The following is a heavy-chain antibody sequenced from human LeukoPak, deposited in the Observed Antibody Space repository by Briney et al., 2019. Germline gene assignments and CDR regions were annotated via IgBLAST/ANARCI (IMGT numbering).Heavy chain of an antibody. CDR3: ARLYSSSWSFDY. V-gene: IGHV3-30*02. J-gene: IGHJ4*02. Sequence: PGGSLRLSCAASGFTFSSYGMHWVRQAPGKGLEWVAFIGYDGSKMYYVDSVKGRFTISRDNAKNSLYLQMNSLRAEDTAVYYCARLYSSSWSFDYWGQGTLVTVSS. CDR1: GFTFSSYG. CDR2: IGYDGSKM. D-gene: IGHD6-13*01.